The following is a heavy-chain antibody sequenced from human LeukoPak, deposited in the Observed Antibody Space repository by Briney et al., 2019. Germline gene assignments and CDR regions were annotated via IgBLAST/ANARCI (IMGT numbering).Heavy chain of an antibody. D-gene: IGHD6-19*01. J-gene: IGHJ4*02. Sequence: ASVKVSCKASGYTFTSYAMNWVRQAPGQGLEWMGWINPNTGNPTYAQGLTGRFVFSLDTSVSTAYLQITSLKADDTAVYYCARDLRQWLVMAFDYWGQGTLVTVSS. CDR3: ARDLRQWLVMAFDY. CDR2: INPNTGNP. CDR1: GYTFTSYA. V-gene: IGHV7-4-1*02.